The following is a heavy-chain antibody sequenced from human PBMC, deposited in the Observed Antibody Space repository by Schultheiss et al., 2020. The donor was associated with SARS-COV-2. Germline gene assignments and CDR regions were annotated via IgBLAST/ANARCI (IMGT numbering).Heavy chain of an antibody. V-gene: IGHV3-30*02. D-gene: IGHD3-3*01. J-gene: IGHJ4*02. CDR1: GFMFSDYG. CDR2: IRSDGSVK. CDR3: TKDPLTFWDFWSGYYES. Sequence: GSLRLSCSTSGFMFSDYGMHWVRQAPGKGPQWLTFIRSDGSVKHLADSVKGRFTVSRDNSKNTLYLQMNNLRVEDTAMYYSTKDPLTFWDFWSGYYESWGQGTLVTVSS.